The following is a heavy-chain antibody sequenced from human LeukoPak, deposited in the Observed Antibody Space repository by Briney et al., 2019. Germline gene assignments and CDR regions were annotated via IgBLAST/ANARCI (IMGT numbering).Heavy chain of an antibody. Sequence: GESLKISCKSSGYNFATSWIGWVRQMSGKGLEWMGIIYPSDSDTRYSPSFQGQVTLSADKPISTAYLQWSSLTASDTAMYYCARRRGHHVDYWGQGTLVTVSS. V-gene: IGHV5-51*01. J-gene: IGHJ4*02. CDR3: ARRRGHHVDY. CDR2: IYPSDSDT. CDR1: GYNFATSW.